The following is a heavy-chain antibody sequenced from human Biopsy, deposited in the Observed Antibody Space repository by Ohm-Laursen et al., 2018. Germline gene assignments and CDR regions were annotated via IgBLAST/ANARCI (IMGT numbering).Heavy chain of an antibody. CDR1: GFSLSARGMC. CDR3: ARTPILIVSAGLVYRHRRHLQGMDV. V-gene: IGHV2-70*11. J-gene: IGHJ6*02. Sequence: TQTLTLTSSFSGFSLSARGMCVSWIRQAPGKALEWLARDGWDDYKDYSACRQTKLSISKDTSNDQMVLTVNNADPADTATYYCARTPILIVSAGLVYRHRRHLQGMDVWGQGIAVTVS. CDR2: DGWDDYK. D-gene: IGHD6-13*01.